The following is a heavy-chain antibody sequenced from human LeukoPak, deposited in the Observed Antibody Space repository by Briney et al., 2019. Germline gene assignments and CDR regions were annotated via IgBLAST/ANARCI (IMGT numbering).Heavy chain of an antibody. V-gene: IGHV4-59*01. CDR1: GGSISSYY. Sequence: SETLSLTCTVSGGSISSYYWSWIRQPPGKGLEWIGYIYYSGSTNYNPSLKSRVTISVDTSKNQFSLKLSSVTAADTAVYYCARDLSQYSYGTFDYWGQGTLVTVSS. CDR2: IYYSGST. CDR3: ARDLSQYSYGTFDY. D-gene: IGHD5-18*01. J-gene: IGHJ4*02.